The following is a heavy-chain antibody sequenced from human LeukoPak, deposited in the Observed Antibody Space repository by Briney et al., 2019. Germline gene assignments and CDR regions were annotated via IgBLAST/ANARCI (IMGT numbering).Heavy chain of an antibody. D-gene: IGHD5-18*01. CDR3: ARGSNEQLWFRKPRGFWFDP. J-gene: IGHJ5*02. CDR1: GYSFTSYW. Sequence: KYGESLKISCKGSGYSFTSYWIGWVRQMPGKGLEWMGIIYPGDSDTRYSPSFQGQVTISADKSISTAYLQWSSLKASDTAMYYCARGSNEQLWFRKPRGFWFDPWGQGTLVTVSS. CDR2: IYPGDSDT. V-gene: IGHV5-51*01.